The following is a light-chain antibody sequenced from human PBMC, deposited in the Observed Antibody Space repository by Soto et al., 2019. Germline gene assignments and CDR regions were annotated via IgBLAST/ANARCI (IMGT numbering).Light chain of an antibody. J-gene: IGLJ1*01. CDR2: DVS. Sequence: QSVLTQPRSVSGSPGQAVTISCTGTSSDVGGYNYVSWYQQHPGKAPKLMIYDVSKRPSGVPDRFSGSKSGNTASLIISGLQAEDEADYYCCSYAGSYSFDYVFGTGTKVTV. CDR1: SSDVGGYNY. V-gene: IGLV2-11*01. CDR3: CSYAGSYSFDYV.